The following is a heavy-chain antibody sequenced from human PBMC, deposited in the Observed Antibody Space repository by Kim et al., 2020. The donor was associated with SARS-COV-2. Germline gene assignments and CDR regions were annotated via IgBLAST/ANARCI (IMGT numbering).Heavy chain of an antibody. Sequence: GGSLRLSCAASGFTFSSHWMHWVRQAPGKGLVWVSRINSDGSTTSYADSVKGRFTISRDNAKNTLYLQMNSLRAEDTAVYYCARRQFTSGWYYFDYRGQGTLVTVSS. D-gene: IGHD6-19*01. V-gene: IGHV3-74*01. CDR2: INSDGSTT. CDR3: ARRQFTSGWYYFDY. J-gene: IGHJ4*02. CDR1: GFTFSSHW.